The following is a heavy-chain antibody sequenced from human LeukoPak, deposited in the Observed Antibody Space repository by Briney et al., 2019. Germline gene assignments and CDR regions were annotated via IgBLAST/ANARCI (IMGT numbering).Heavy chain of an antibody. J-gene: IGHJ4*02. CDR2: ISSSGTII. CDR1: GFTFSRYS. CDR3: ARGMTTGD. D-gene: IGHD4-17*01. V-gene: IGHV3-48*04. Sequence: GGSLRLSCAASGFTFSRYSMNWVRQAPGKGLEWLLYISSSGTIIYSADSVKGRFTISRDNAKSSLFLQMNSLRVEDTAVYYCARGMTTGDWGQGTLVTVSS.